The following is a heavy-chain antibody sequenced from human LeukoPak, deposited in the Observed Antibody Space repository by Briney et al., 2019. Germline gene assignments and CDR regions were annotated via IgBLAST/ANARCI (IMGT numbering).Heavy chain of an antibody. Sequence: GGSLRLSCAASGFTFTDYYMSWYRQAPGKGLEWLSSISTSGSTMYYADSVKGRFTISRDNSKNTLYLQMNSLRAEDTAVYYCARPGYSSSWYFYGAFDIWGQGTMVTVSS. V-gene: IGHV3-11*04. CDR3: ARPGYSSSWYFYGAFDI. CDR1: GFTFTDYY. J-gene: IGHJ3*02. D-gene: IGHD6-13*01. CDR2: ISTSGSTM.